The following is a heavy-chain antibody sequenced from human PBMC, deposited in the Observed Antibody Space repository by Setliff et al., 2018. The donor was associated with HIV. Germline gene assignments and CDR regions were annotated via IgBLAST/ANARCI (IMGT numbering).Heavy chain of an antibody. V-gene: IGHV3-48*03. CDR3: TAGHYGPNP. D-gene: IGHD3-10*01. J-gene: IGHJ5*01. Sequence: GGSLRLSCRASGFSFGDYAMSWVRQAPGKGLEWISYITSDSSVKYYADSVKGRFTISRDNAGRSLYLQMNSLKVEDTAVYYCTAGHYGPNPWGQGTPVTVSS. CDR2: ITSDSSVK. CDR1: GFSFGDYA.